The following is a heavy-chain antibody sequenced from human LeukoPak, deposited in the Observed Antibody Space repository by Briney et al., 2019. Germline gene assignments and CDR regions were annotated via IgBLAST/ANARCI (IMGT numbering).Heavy chain of an antibody. CDR2: ISFDGTNK. CDR1: GVTLSNYA. CDR3: ATDYGDYEPIDY. D-gene: IGHD4-17*01. V-gene: IGHV3-30*04. J-gene: IGHJ4*02. Sequence: GGSLRLSCTASGVTLSNYAMHWVRRPPGRGLEWVAVISFDGTNKYYGDSVEGRFSVSRDNSKNTLYLQMNSLRPDDTTMYYCATDYGDYEPIDYWGQGTLVTVSS.